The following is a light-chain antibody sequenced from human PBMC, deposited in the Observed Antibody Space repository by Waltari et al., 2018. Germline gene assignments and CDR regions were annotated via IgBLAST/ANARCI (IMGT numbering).Light chain of an antibody. CDR3: QQSLDSPYT. CDR2: AAS. J-gene: IGKJ2*01. CDR1: QTIDVY. V-gene: IGKV1-39*01. Sequence: IQMTQSPSSLSPSVGDTVTISCRASQTIDVYLNWYQQQPGKAPNLLIYAASTLLIGVPSRFSGFGSETEFTLTITGLQPEDFATYYCQQSLDSPYTFGQGTRLEI.